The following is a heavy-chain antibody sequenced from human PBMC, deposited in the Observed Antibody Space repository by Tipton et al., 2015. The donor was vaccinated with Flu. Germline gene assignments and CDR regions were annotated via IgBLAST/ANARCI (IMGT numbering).Heavy chain of an antibody. D-gene: IGHD3-22*01. J-gene: IGHJ5*02. CDR3: ARMIRGWFDP. CDR1: GDSMSSYY. CDR2: VYDSGST. Sequence: TLSLICTVSGDSMSSYYWSWIRQSPGKGLEWVGDVYDSGSTTYSPSLKSRVTMSIDSSKNQFSLKVRSLTTADTAMYYCARMIRGWFDPWGHGTLVTVSS. V-gene: IGHV4-59*07.